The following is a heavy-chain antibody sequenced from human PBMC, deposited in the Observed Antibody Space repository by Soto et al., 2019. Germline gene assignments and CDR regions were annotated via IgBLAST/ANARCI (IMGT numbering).Heavy chain of an antibody. CDR2: IYYSGST. CDR1: GGSVSSGSYY. J-gene: IGHJ5*02. V-gene: IGHV4-61*01. CDR3: ASNPQDGAAATRDWLDP. Sequence: PSETLSLTCTVSGGSVSSGSYYWSWIRQPPGKGLEWIGYIYYSGSTNYNPSLKSRVTISVDTSKNRFSLKLSSVTAADTAVYYCASNPQDGAAATRDWLDPWGQGTLVTVSS. D-gene: IGHD2-15*01.